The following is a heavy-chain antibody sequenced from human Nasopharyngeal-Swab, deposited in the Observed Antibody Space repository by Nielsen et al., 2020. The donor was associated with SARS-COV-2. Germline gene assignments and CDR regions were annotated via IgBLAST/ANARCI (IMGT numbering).Heavy chain of an antibody. CDR3: ARDSPSLDDAFDI. CDR2: INAGNGNT. D-gene: IGHD6-6*01. Sequence: ASVKVSCKASGYTFTSYAMHWVRQAPGQRPEWMGWINAGNGNTKYSQKFQGRVTITRDTSASTAYMELSSLRSEDTAVYYCARDSPSLDDAFDIWGQGTMVTVSS. J-gene: IGHJ3*02. CDR1: GYTFTSYA. V-gene: IGHV1-3*01.